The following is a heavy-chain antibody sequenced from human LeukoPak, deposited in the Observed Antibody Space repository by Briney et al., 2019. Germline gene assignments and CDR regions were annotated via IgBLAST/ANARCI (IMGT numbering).Heavy chain of an antibody. CDR2: ISGSGGGT. Sequence: GGSLRLSCAAAGFTFSSYAMSWVRQAPGKGLEWISGISGSGGGTYYADSVKGRFTISRDNSKNTLYLQMNSLRAEDTAVYYRAKDPYTSNWYKSSGFDYWGQGTLVTVSS. J-gene: IGHJ4*02. CDR1: GFTFSSYA. CDR3: AKDPYTSNWYKSSGFDY. D-gene: IGHD6-13*01. V-gene: IGHV3-23*01.